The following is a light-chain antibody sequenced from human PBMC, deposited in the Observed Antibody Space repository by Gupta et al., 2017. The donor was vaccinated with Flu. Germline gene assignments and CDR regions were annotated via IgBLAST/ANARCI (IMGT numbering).Light chain of an antibody. V-gene: IGLV3-19*01. CDR1: SLRSYY. CDR2: GKS. Sequence: SSELTQDPAVSVALGQTVRITCQGDSLRSYYPSWYQQKPGQAPVLVIYGKSNRPSGIPDRFSGSSSRNTASLSITGAQAEDEDDYDCSCRYSSVNHVVFGGGTKLTV. CDR3: SCRYSSVNHVV. J-gene: IGLJ2*01.